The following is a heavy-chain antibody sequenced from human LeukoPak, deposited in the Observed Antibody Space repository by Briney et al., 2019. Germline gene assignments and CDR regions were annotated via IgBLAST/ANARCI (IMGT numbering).Heavy chain of an antibody. D-gene: IGHD2-2*01. CDR2: INPNSGGT. CDR1: GYTFTGYY. J-gene: IGHJ4*02. Sequence: ASVKVPCKASGYTFTGYYMHWGRQAPGQGLEWMGWINPNSGGTNYAQKFQGRVTMTRDTSISTAYMELSRLRSDDTAVYYCARLPAAIFAFDYWGQGTLVTVSS. CDR3: ARLPAAIFAFDY. V-gene: IGHV1-2*02.